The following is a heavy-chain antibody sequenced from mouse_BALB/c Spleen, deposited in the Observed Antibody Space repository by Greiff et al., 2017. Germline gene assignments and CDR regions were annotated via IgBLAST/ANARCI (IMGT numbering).Heavy chain of an antibody. D-gene: IGHD1-1*01. CDR2: ISSGSSTI. Sequence: DVKLVESGGGLVQPGGSRKLSCAASGFTFSSFGMHWVRQAPEKGLEWVAYISSGSSTIYYADTVKGRFTISRDNAKNTLYLQMSSLKSEDTAMYYCARHYYGSSYYFDYWGQGTTLTVSS. CDR1: GFTFSSFG. J-gene: IGHJ2*01. V-gene: IGHV5-17*02. CDR3: ARHYYGSSYYFDY.